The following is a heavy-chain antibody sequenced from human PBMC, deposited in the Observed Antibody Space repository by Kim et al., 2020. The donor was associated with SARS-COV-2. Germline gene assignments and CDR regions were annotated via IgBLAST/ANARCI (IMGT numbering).Heavy chain of an antibody. V-gene: IGHV3-23*01. Sequence: ADSVKGRFTATRDNAKNTRYLQMDSLRAEDTALYYCAKDHESSGWPTFDYWGQGTLVTVSS. J-gene: IGHJ4*02. CDR3: AKDHESSGWPTFDY. D-gene: IGHD3-22*01.